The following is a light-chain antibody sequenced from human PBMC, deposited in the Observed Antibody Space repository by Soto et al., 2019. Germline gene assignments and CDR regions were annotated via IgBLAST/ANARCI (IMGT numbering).Light chain of an antibody. Sequence: QSVLTQPASVSVSPGQSITISCTGTSSDVGGYNYVSWYQQHPGKAPKLMIYDVSNRPSGVSNRFSGSKSGNTASLTISGLQAEDEADYYCSSYTSSSTRCVFGTGTKVTVL. CDR3: SSYTSSSTRCV. J-gene: IGLJ1*01. V-gene: IGLV2-14*01. CDR1: SSDVGGYNY. CDR2: DVS.